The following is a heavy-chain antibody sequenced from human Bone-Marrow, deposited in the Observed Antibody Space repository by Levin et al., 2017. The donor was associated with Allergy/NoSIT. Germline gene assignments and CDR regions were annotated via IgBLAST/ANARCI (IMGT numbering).Heavy chain of an antibody. Sequence: GGSLRLSCAASGFTFSSYAMSWVRQAPGKGLEWVSAISGSGGSTYYADSVKGRFTISRDNSKNTLYLQMNSLRAEDTAVYYCARNYDSSGYYPFFDYWGQGTLVTVSS. J-gene: IGHJ4*02. CDR3: ARNYDSSGYYPFFDY. CDR1: GFTFSSYA. CDR2: ISGSGGST. D-gene: IGHD3-22*01. V-gene: IGHV3-23*01.